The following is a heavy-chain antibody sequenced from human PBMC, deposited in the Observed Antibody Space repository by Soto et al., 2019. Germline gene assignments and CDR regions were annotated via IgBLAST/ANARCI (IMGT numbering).Heavy chain of an antibody. J-gene: IGHJ5*02. V-gene: IGHV4-4*08. CDR2: ISSSGYP. CDR3: ASLHGARFDP. Sequence: QVQLQASGPGLVKPSETLSLTCPVSGGSIRTNYWSWIRQPPGKGLEWIGYISSSGYPNYNASLKSRIAISIDTSKHQYSFKLTSVTAADAAVYYCASLHGARFDPWGQGTLVTVSS. D-gene: IGHD4-17*01. CDR1: GGSIRTNY.